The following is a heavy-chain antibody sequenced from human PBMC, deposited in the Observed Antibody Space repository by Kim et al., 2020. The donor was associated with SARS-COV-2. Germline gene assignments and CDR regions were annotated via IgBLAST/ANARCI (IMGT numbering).Heavy chain of an antibody. CDR3: AGRTDYDY. CDR2: IDLSDSYI. V-gene: IGHV5-10-1*01. CDR1: GYSFSSHW. J-gene: IGHJ4*02. D-gene: IGHD3-16*01. Sequence: GESLKISCKGSGYSFSSHWITWVRQVPGKGLEWMGRIDLSDSYITYSPSFQRHVTISADKSISTAYLQWSSLKASDTAIYYCAGRTDYDYWGQGTLVTVS.